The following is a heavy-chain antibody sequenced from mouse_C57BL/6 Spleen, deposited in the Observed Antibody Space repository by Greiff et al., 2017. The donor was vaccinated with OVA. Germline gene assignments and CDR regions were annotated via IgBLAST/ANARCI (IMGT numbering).Heavy chain of an antibody. V-gene: IGHV5-4*01. D-gene: IGHD3-3*01. J-gene: IGHJ1*03. CDR3: ARERADWYFDV. CDR1: GFTFSSYA. Sequence: EVKVVESGGGLVKPGGSLKLSCAASGFTFSSYAMSWVRQTPEKRLEWVATISDGGSYTYYPDNVKGRFTISRDNAKNNLYLQMSHLKSEDTAMYYCARERADWYFDVWGTGTTVTVSS. CDR2: ISDGGSYT.